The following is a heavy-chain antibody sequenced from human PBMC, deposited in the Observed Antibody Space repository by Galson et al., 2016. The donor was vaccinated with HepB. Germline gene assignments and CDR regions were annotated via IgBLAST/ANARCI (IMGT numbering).Heavy chain of an antibody. V-gene: IGHV4-61*02. CDR3: AIINSGDPFDM. Sequence: TLSLTCTVSGGSISLGAYYWNWIRQPAGEGLEWIGRSHNTGCPDYNPSLKSRVTISIDTPGRQFSLKLSSVTAADTAVYYCAIINSGDPFDMWGQGTVVTVSS. CDR1: GGSISLGAYY. J-gene: IGHJ3*02. CDR2: SHNTGCP. D-gene: IGHD1-1*01.